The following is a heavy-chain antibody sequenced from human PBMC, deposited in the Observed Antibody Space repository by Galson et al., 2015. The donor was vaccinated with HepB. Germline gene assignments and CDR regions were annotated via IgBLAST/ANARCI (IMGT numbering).Heavy chain of an antibody. J-gene: IGHJ4*02. CDR2: ISGSGANT. CDR3: AKSVAFVVTNPSDY. CDR1: GFTFSSCA. Sequence: SLRLSCAASGFTFSSCAMSWVRQAPGKGLEWVSAISGSGANTYYADSVKGRFTISRDNYKNTLYLQMNGLRAEDTAIYYCAKSVAFVVTNPSDYWGQGALVTVSS. D-gene: IGHD4-23*01. V-gene: IGHV3-23*01.